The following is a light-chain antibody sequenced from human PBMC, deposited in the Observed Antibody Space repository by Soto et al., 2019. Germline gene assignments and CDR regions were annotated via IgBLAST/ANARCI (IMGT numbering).Light chain of an antibody. CDR2: DVS. V-gene: IGLV2-14*01. Sequence: QSVLTRAASVSGSPGQSISIFCTGTSTDVGRYNYVSWYQQHPGKAPKLMVYDVSNRPSWVSNRFSGSKSGITASLTISGLQAEDEADYYCTSYTSDSTYVFGNGTKVTVL. CDR3: TSYTSDSTYV. J-gene: IGLJ1*01. CDR1: STDVGRYNY.